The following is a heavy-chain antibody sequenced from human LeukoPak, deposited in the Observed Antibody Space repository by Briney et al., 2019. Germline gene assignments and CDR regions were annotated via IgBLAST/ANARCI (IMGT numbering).Heavy chain of an antibody. D-gene: IGHD2/OR15-2a*01. CDR3: VSFYETY. CDR2: INNSGGST. CDR1: GSTLNNYA. J-gene: IGHJ4*02. Sequence: GGSLRLSCAASGSTLNNYAMSWVRQAPGKGLEWVSIINNSGGSTYYADSVKGRFTISKDNAKNTVYLQMNSLRAEDTAVYYCVSFYETYWGRGTLVTVSS. V-gene: IGHV3-23*01.